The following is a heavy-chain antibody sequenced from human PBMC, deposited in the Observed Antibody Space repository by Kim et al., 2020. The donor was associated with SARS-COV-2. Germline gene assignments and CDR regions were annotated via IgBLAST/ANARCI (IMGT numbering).Heavy chain of an antibody. CDR1: GFSFSFYP. CDR3: AQDLNWGSH. CDR2: ISPAGDRT. V-gene: IGHV3-23*01. Sequence: GGSLRLSCAASGFSFSFYPMTWVRQVPGKGMEWASTISPAGDRTYYADSVNGRFTISRDNSKNTLYLQLNSLRAEDSALYFCAQDLNWGSHWGRGTLGTVSA. D-gene: IGHD7-27*01. J-gene: IGHJ4*02.